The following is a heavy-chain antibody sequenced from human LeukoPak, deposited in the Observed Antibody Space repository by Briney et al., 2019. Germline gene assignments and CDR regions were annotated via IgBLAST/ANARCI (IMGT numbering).Heavy chain of an antibody. CDR2: ISGSGGST. CDR1: GFTFSSYA. V-gene: IGHV3-23*01. CDR3: AKTYSSGWWDLDF. Sequence: GGSLRLSCAASGFTFSSYAMSWVRQAPGKGLEWVSAISGSGGSTYYADSVKDRFTISRDYSKNTLYLRMSSLRAEDTAVYYCAKTYSSGWWDLDFWGQGTLVSVSS. D-gene: IGHD6-19*01. J-gene: IGHJ4*02.